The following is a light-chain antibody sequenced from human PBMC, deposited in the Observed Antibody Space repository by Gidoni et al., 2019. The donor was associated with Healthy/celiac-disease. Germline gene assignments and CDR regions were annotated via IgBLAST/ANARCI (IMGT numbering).Light chain of an antibody. CDR3: QQYNSYHLT. V-gene: IGKV1-5*03. CDR2: KAS. J-gene: IGKJ4*01. CDR1: QSISSW. Sequence: DIQMTQSPSTLSASVGDRVTITCRASQSISSWLAWYQQKPGKAPKLLIYKASSLESGVPSRFSGSGSGTEFTLSISSLQPDDLATYYCQQYNSYHLTFGGGTKVEIK.